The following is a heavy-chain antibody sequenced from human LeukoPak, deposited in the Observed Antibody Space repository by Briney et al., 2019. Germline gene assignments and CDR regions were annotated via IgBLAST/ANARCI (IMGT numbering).Heavy chain of an antibody. V-gene: IGHV3-21*01. CDR3: ASVDISSSWHFDY. Sequence: GGSLRLSCAASGFTFSSYSMNWVRQAPGKGLEWVSSISSSSSYIYYADSVKGRFTISRDNAKNSLYLQMNSLRAEDTAVYYCASVDISSSWHFDYWGQGTLVTVSS. J-gene: IGHJ4*02. D-gene: IGHD6-13*01. CDR1: GFTFSSYS. CDR2: ISSSSSYI.